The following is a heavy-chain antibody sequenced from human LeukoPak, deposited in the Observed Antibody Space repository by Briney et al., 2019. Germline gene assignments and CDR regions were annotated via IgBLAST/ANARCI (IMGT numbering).Heavy chain of an antibody. CDR3: ACGVVPAAMPGLDINDY. CDR1: GYTFPSYF. J-gene: IGHJ4*02. V-gene: IGHV1-46*01. CDR2: INPTGGST. Sequence: ASVKVSCKASGYTFPSYFMHWVRQAPGQGLEWMGIINPTGGSTTYAQKFQGRVTMTRDTSTSTVYMELSSLRSDATAVYYCACGVVPAAMPGLDINDYWGQGNLVTVSS. D-gene: IGHD2-2*01.